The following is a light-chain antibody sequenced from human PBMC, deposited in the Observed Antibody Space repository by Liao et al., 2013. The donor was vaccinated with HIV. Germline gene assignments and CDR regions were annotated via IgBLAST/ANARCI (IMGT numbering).Light chain of an antibody. CDR1: KLGDKY. J-gene: IGLJ1*01. CDR2: QDS. CDR3: QAWDSSIFXV. V-gene: IGLV3-1*01. Sequence: SYELTQPPSVSVSPGQTASITCSGDKLGDKYACWYQQKPGQSPVLVIYQDSKRPSGIPERFSGSNSGNTATLTISGTQAMDEADYYCQAWDSSIFXVFGTGTKVTVL.